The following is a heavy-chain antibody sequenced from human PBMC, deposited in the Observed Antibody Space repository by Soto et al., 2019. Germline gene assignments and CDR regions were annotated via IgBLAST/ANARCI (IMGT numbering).Heavy chain of an antibody. J-gene: IGHJ4*02. Sequence: ASVKVSCKASGGTFSSYTISWVRQAPGQGLEWMGRIIPILGIANYAQKFQGRVTITADKSTSTAYMELSSLRSEDTAVYYCARSARITIFGVVINSFDYWGQGTLVTVSS. V-gene: IGHV1-69*02. CDR1: GGTFSSYT. D-gene: IGHD3-3*01. CDR3: ARSARITIFGVVINSFDY. CDR2: IIPILGIA.